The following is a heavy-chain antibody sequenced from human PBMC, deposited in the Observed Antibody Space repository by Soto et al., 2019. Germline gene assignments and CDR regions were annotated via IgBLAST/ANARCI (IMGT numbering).Heavy chain of an antibody. CDR2: IYYSGST. CDR1: GGSISSGGYY. Sequence: QVQLQESGPGLGKPSQTLSLTCTVSGGSISSGGYYWSWIRQHPGKGLEWIGYIYYSGSTYYNPSLKSRVTISVDTSNNQSSLKLSSVTAADTAVYYCARDRVIQLFCYYYYGMDVWGQGTTVTVSS. V-gene: IGHV4-31*03. CDR3: ARDRVIQLFCYYYYGMDV. D-gene: IGHD5-18*01. J-gene: IGHJ6*02.